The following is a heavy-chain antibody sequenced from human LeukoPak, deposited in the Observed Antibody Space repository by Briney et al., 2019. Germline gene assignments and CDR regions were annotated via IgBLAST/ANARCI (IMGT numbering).Heavy chain of an antibody. CDR1: GGSISSGGYY. CDR2: IYYSGST. J-gene: IGHJ3*02. D-gene: IGHD2-15*01. Sequence: SETLSLTCTVSGGSISSGGYYWSWIRQHPGKGLEWIGYIYYSGSTYYNPSLKSRVTISVDTSKNQFSLKLSSVTAADTAVYYCARGEGITPDAFDIWGQGTMVTVSS. CDR3: ARGEGITPDAFDI. V-gene: IGHV4-31*03.